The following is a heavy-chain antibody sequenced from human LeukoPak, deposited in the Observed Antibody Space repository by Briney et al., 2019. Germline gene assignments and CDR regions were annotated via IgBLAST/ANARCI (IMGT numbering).Heavy chain of an antibody. V-gene: IGHV3-23*01. Sequence: GGSLRLSCVASGFTFSNYAMSWVRQAPGKGLEWVSGITGRGSTTYYADSVKGRFTISRDNSKNTLYLQMNSLRAEDTAIYYCARDGGGVSSWVSHWGQGTLVTVSS. CDR3: ARDGGGVSSWVSH. CDR1: GFTFSNYA. CDR2: ITGRGSTT. J-gene: IGHJ4*02. D-gene: IGHD2-8*02.